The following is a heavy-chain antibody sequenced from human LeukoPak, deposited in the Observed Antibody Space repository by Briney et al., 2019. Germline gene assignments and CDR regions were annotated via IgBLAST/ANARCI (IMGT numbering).Heavy chain of an antibody. CDR2: INPSGGST. V-gene: IGHV1-46*01. CDR3: ARARAEGSYYYYYYYMDV. J-gene: IGHJ6*03. Sequence: ASVKVSCKASGGTFSSYAISWVRQAPGQGLEWMGIINPSGGSTSYAQKFQGRVTMTRDTSTSTVYMELSSLRSEDTAVYYCARARAEGSYYYYYYYMDVWGKGTTVTVSS. D-gene: IGHD1-26*01. CDR1: GGTFSSYA.